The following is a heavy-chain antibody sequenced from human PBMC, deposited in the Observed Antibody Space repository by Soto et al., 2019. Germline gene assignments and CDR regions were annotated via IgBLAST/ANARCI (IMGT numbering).Heavy chain of an antibody. CDR1: GLTFSNAG. J-gene: IGHJ6*02. V-gene: IGHV3-15*07. D-gene: IGHD3-22*01. Sequence: PGGSLRLSCAASGLTFSNAGMNWVRQAPGKGLEWVGRIKSKTDGGTTDYAAPVKGRFTISRDDSKNTLYLQMNSLKTEDTAVYYCTTPYYYDSSGYYWTYYYGMDVWGQGTTVTVSS. CDR2: IKSKTDGGTT. CDR3: TTPYYYDSSGYYWTYYYGMDV.